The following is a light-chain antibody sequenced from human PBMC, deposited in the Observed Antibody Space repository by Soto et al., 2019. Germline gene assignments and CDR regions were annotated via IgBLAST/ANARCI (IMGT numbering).Light chain of an antibody. V-gene: IGKV3-15*01. J-gene: IGKJ1*01. CDR3: QEYSNWWT. Sequence: VMTRSPASLSVSPGERATLSCRASESVGSNVAWYQHKPGQAPRLLIYGASTRATGVPARFSGSASGTEFTLTISSLQSEDSAVYYCQEYSNWWTFGQGTKIEIK. CDR1: ESVGSN. CDR2: GAS.